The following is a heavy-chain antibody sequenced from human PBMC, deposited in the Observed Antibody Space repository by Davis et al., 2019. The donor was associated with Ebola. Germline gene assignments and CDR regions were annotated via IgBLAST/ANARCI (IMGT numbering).Heavy chain of an antibody. CDR2: IYNSGNT. J-gene: IGHJ6*02. D-gene: IGHD5-12*01. CDR3: ARGGGYGGYGMDV. Sequence: MPSETLSLTCTVSGDSISSYFWSWIRQPPGKGLEWIGYIYNSGNTNYNPSLKSRVTISVDTSKNQFSLKLSSVTAADTAVYYCARGGGYGGYGMDVWGQGTTVTVSS. V-gene: IGHV4-59*12. CDR1: GDSISSYF.